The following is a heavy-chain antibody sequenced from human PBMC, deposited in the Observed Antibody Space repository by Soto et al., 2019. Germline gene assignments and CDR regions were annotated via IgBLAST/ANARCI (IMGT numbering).Heavy chain of an antibody. D-gene: IGHD3-10*01. CDR2: INNRGTI. CDR3: ARDGCTSFGSWFDS. J-gene: IGHJ5*01. V-gene: IGHV4-4*02. CDR1: SGSIGSSDR. Sequence: PWETLSLTCAVSSGSIGSSDRWRLLREPPAEAQWWTGEINNRGTINYKPALQSRVTISVDKSKNQVSLRMNSVTAADTAVYYCARDGCTSFGSWFDSWGQGSLVTVSS.